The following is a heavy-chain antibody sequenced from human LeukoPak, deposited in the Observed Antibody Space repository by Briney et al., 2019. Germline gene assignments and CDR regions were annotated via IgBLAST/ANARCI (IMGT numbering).Heavy chain of an antibody. CDR3: AVSADYYDSSGYPDAFDI. D-gene: IGHD3-22*01. Sequence: ASVKVSCKASGYTFTSYGISWVRQAPGQGLEWMGWISAYNGNTNYAQKLQGRVTMTTDTSTSTAYMELRSLRSDDTAVYYCAVSADYYDSSGYPDAFDIWGRGTMVTVSS. J-gene: IGHJ3*02. CDR2: ISAYNGNT. V-gene: IGHV1-18*01. CDR1: GYTFTSYG.